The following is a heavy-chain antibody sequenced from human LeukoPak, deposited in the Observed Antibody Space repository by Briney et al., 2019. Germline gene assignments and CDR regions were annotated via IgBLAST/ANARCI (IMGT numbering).Heavy chain of an antibody. J-gene: IGHJ6*03. CDR2: VDHTGST. D-gene: IGHD1-1*01. V-gene: IGHV4-59*01. Sequence: SETLSLTCSVSDDSITMYYWTWIRQPPGKGLEWIGYVDHTGSTNFNPSLNGRVSISRDTTNNLFSLRLRSVTAADTAVYFCARGRVSSSTWYSTYYYYFYMDVWGKGTAVTVSS. CDR3: ARGRVSSSTWYSTYYYYFYMDV. CDR1: DDSITMYY.